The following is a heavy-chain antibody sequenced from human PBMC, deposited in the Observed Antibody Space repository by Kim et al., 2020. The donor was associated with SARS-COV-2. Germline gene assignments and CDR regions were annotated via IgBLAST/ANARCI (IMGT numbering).Heavy chain of an antibody. CDR2: IYYSGST. V-gene: IGHV4-31*03. CDR1: GGSISSGGYY. D-gene: IGHD3-10*01. Sequence: SETLSLTCTVSGGSISSGGYYWSWIRQHPGKGLEWIGYIYYSGSTYYNPSLKSRVTISVDTSKNQFSLKLSSVTAADTAVYYCARDGFGDGAYWGQGTLVTVSS. J-gene: IGHJ4*02. CDR3: ARDGFGDGAY.